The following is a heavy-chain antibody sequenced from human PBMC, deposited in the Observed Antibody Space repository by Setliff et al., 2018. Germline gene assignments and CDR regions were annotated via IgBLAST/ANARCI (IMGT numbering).Heavy chain of an antibody. V-gene: IGHV4-39*07. D-gene: IGHD3-3*01. CDR1: GGSISSSSYY. CDR2: IYYSGST. J-gene: IGHJ5*02. CDR3: ARAGPTVTFFRVLVISWWDP. Sequence: LSLTCTVPGGSISSSSYYWGWIRQPPGKGLEWIGIIYYSGSTNYNRSLRSRVSISVDTSKNQFSLKLSSVTAADTATYYCARAGPTVTFFRVLVISWWDPWGQGSLVTVSS.